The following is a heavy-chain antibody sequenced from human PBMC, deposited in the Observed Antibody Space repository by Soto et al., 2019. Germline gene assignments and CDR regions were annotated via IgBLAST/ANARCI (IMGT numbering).Heavy chain of an antibody. J-gene: IGHJ6*02. CDR3: VKVGGIEYSSSDDYYGMDV. Sequence: LRLSCSASGFTFSSYAMHWVRQAPGKGLEYVSAISSNGGSTYYADSVKGRFTISRDNSKNTLYLQMSSLRAEDTAVYYCVKVGGIEYSSSDDYYGMDVWGQGTTVTVSS. CDR1: GFTFSSYA. V-gene: IGHV3-64D*06. D-gene: IGHD6-6*01. CDR2: ISSNGGST.